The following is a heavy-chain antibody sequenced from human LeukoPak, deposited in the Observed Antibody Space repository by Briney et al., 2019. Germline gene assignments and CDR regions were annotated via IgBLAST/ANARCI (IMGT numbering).Heavy chain of an antibody. CDR2: IKQDGSEK. CDR3: ARSNASDY. V-gene: IGHV3-7*01. Sequence: PGGSLRLSCAASGFTFNSYWMSWVRQAPGKGLEWVANIKQDGSEKYYMDSVKGRFTISRDDAKNSLYLQMNSLRAEDTAVYYCARSNASDYWGQGTLVTVSS. CDR1: GFTFNSYW. J-gene: IGHJ4*02. D-gene: IGHD2-2*01.